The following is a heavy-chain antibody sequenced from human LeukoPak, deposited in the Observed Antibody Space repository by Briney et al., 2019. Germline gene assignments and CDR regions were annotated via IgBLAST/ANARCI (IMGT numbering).Heavy chain of an antibody. V-gene: IGHV1-69*05. CDR2: INPIFHTP. J-gene: IGHJ4*02. Sequence: SVKVSCKASGGTFSSHAISWVRQAPGQGLEWMGGINPIFHTPTYAKKFQGRLTITKDESMSTASMDLSSLISDDTAVYCARGRTTGEFDYWGQGTLVTASS. CDR1: GGTFSSHA. D-gene: IGHD4-11*01. CDR3: ARGRTTGEFDY.